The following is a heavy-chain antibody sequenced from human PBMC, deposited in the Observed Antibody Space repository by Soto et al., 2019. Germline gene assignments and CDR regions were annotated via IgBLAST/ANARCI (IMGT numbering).Heavy chain of an antibody. Sequence: GGSLRLSCAASGFTFGASALQWVRQASGKGLEWFGRIGSKGETYATAYAASVKGRFTISRDNAENSLNLQMNNLRREDTAVYYCARVQLPGDNSGYRAVDYWGQGTLVTVSS. CDR2: IGSKGETYAT. V-gene: IGHV3-73*01. CDR1: GFTFGASA. CDR3: ARVQLPGDNSGYRAVDY. J-gene: IGHJ4*02. D-gene: IGHD6-25*01.